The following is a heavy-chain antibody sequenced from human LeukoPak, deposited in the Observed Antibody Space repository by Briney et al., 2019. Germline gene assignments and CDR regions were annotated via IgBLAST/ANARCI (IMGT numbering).Heavy chain of an antibody. CDR2: IYSGGST. Sequence: PGRSLRLSCAASGFTVSSNYMSWVRQAPGKGLEWVSVIYSGGSTYYADSVKGRFTISRDNSKNTLYLQMNSLRAEDTAVYYCAREVSMRTGEDYWGQGTLVTVSS. CDR1: GFTVSSNY. CDR3: AREVSMRTGEDY. D-gene: IGHD3-10*01. J-gene: IGHJ4*02. V-gene: IGHV3-53*01.